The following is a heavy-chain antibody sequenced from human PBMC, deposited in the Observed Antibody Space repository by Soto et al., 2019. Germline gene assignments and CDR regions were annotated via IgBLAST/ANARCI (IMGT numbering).Heavy chain of an antibody. CDR2: IIPIFGTA. V-gene: IGHV1-69*01. D-gene: IGHD6-6*01. CDR1: GGTFSSYA. J-gene: IGHJ5*02. Sequence: QVQLVQSGAEVKKPGSSVKVSCKASGGTFSSYAISWVRQAPGQGLEWMGGIIPIFGTANYAQKFQGRVTITADESTSTADRELSSLRSEDTAVYYCAREEYSSSSGARWFEPWGQGTLVTVSS. CDR3: AREEYSSSSGARWFEP.